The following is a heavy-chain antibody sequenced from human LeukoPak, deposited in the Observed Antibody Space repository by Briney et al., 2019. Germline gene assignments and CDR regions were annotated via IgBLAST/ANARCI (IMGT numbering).Heavy chain of an antibody. D-gene: IGHD1-1*01. CDR3: ARGYSPTLRTTGNDY. CDR1: GGSISDYY. V-gene: IGHV4-4*07. CDR2: IYTSGST. Sequence: PSETLSLTCAVSGGSISDYYCNWIRQPAGKGLEWVGRIYTSGSTNSNPSLKSRVTMSVDRSKNQFSLKLSSVTAADTAVYYCARGYSPTLRTTGNDYWGQGTLVTVSS. J-gene: IGHJ4*02.